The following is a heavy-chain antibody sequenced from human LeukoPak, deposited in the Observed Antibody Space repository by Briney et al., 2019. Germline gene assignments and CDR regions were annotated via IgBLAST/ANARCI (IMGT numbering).Heavy chain of an antibody. CDR2: VYPGNSDI. Sequence: GESLKISCKTSGYDFSTYWIAWVRQMPGKGLEWMGIVYPGNSDIRYSPSFQGQVVISAVNSVTTAYLQWSNLKASDTAIYYCARGRETRTSGWFKHWGQGTLVTVSS. J-gene: IGHJ4*02. CDR3: ARGRETRTSGWFKH. V-gene: IGHV5-51*01. D-gene: IGHD6-19*01. CDR1: GYDFSTYW.